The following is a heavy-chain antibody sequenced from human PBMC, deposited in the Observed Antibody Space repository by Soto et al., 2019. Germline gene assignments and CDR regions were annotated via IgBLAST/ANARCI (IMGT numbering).Heavy chain of an antibody. CDR3: ARGMTPLGAPAWYYFDS. Sequence: PSETLSLTCTVSGASITGSSYWSWIRQPAGKGLEWIGRFSLSGTTNYNPSLRGRVTMSADVSKNQFSLRLTSVTAADTALYYCARGMTPLGAPAWYYFDSWGQGTLVT. CDR1: GASITGSSY. V-gene: IGHV4-4*07. D-gene: IGHD2-15*01. CDR2: FSLSGTT. J-gene: IGHJ4*02.